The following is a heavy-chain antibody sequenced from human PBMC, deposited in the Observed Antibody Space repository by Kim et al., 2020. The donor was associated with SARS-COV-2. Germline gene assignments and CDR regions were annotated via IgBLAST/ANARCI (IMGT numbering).Heavy chain of an antibody. D-gene: IGHD3-22*01. J-gene: IGHJ6*02. Sequence: GGSLRLSCAASGFTFSDYYMSWIRQAPGKGLEWVSYISSSSSYTNYADSVKGRFTISRDNAKNSLYLQMNSLRAEDTAVYYCARDDYDSSGPDVWGQGTTVTVSS. CDR2: ISSSSSYT. CDR3: ARDDYDSSGPDV. V-gene: IGHV3-11*05. CDR1: GFTFSDYY.